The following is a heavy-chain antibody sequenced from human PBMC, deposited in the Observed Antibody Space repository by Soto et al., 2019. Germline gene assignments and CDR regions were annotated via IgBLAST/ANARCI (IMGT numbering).Heavy chain of an antibody. CDR3: ARGRDQPPVGLYFDS. J-gene: IGHJ4*02. V-gene: IGHV1-69*01. Sequence: QVQLVQSGAEVKKPGSSVKVSCKASGDAFTNYIFDWVRQAPGQGLEWMGGIIPMFGTPKYAQTFQDRVSISADVSTGTAYLELTSLRFDDTAVYYCARGRDQPPVGLYFDSWGEGTRVTVSS. D-gene: IGHD1-26*01. CDR2: IIPMFGTP. CDR1: GDAFTNYI.